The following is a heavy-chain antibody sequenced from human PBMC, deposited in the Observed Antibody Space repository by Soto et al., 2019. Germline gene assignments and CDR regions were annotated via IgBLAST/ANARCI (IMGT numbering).Heavy chain of an antibody. CDR3: ARRPHVATAMAGFDY. CDR1: GDSISSSSYY. Sequence: QLQLQESGPGLVKPSETLSLTCTVSGDSISSSSYYWGWIRQPPGKGLEWIGSIYYSGSTYYNPSLKSRVTISVDTSKNQFSLQLSSVTAADTAVYYCARRPHVATAMAGFDYWGQGTLVTVSS. D-gene: IGHD5-18*01. V-gene: IGHV4-39*01. CDR2: IYYSGST. J-gene: IGHJ4*02.